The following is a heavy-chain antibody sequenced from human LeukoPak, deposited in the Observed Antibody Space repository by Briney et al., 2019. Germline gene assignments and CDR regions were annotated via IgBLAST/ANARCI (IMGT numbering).Heavy chain of an antibody. CDR3: AREKDVLRFLEWLFGFDY. J-gene: IGHJ4*02. CDR2: IKQDGSEK. D-gene: IGHD3-3*01. V-gene: IGHV3-7*01. CDR1: GFTFSSYW. Sequence: PGGSLRLSCAASGFTFSSYWMSWVRQAPGKGLEWVANIKQDGSEKYYVDSAKGRFTISRDNAKNSLYLQMNSLRAEDTAVYYCAREKDVLRFLEWLFGFDYWGQGTLVTVSS.